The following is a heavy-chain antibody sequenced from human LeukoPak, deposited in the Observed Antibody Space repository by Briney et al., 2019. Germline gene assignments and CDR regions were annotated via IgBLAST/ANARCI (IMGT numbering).Heavy chain of an antibody. D-gene: IGHD6-13*01. Sequence: GGSLRLSCAASGFTFSSYAMSWVRQAPGKGLEWVSAISGSGGSTYYADSVKGRFTISRDNSKNTVFLQMNSLRAEDTAMYYCARDLGYSSDFWGQGTLVTVSS. J-gene: IGHJ4*02. CDR3: ARDLGYSSDF. CDR1: GFTFSSYA. V-gene: IGHV3-23*01. CDR2: ISGSGGST.